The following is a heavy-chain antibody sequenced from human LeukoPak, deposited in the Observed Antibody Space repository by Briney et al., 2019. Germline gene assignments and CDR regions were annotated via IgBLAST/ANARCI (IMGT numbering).Heavy chain of an antibody. CDR1: GFTFDDYA. Sequence: GGSLRLSCAASGFTFDDYAMHWVRQAPGKGLEWVSGISWNSGSIGYADLVKGRFTISRDNAKNSLYLQMNSLRAEDTALYYCAKDIAAGGTGWFDPWGQGTLVTVSS. V-gene: IGHV3-9*01. CDR2: ISWNSGSI. D-gene: IGHD6-13*01. J-gene: IGHJ5*02. CDR3: AKDIAAGGTGWFDP.